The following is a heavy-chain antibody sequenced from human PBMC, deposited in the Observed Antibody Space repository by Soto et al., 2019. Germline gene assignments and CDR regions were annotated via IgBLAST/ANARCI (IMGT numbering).Heavy chain of an antibody. CDR1: GFNFSAYA. CDR3: ARLVVEDAFGI. Sequence: QVQLVESGGGVVQPGRSLRLSCAASGFNFSAYAMNWVRQVPGKGPEWVAGISNDGSNKYSADSVKGRFTISRDNSKNTVYLQMNSMRAEDTAVFYGARLVVEDAFGIWGQGTMVIVSS. D-gene: IGHD2-15*01. V-gene: IGHV3-30-3*01. CDR2: ISNDGSNK. J-gene: IGHJ3*02.